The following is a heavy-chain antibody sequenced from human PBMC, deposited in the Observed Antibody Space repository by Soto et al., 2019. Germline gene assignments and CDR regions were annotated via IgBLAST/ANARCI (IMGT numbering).Heavy chain of an antibody. D-gene: IGHD3-9*01. V-gene: IGHV4-34*01. Sequence: QVQLQQWGAGLLKPSETLSLTCAVYGGSFSGYYWSWIRQPPGKGLEWIGEINHSGSTNYNPSLNSAVTISIDASKNRSSLMLSSVTAADTAVYYCARVSGFDWLRRNDYFDNWGQGTLVTVSS. CDR3: ARVSGFDWLRRNDYFDN. CDR2: INHSGST. CDR1: GGSFSGYY. J-gene: IGHJ4*02.